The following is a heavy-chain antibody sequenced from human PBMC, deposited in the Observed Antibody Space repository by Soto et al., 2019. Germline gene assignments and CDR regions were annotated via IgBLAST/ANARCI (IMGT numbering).Heavy chain of an antibody. V-gene: IGHV4-34*01. CDR2: INHSGST. D-gene: IGHD3-10*01. CDR1: GGSFSGYY. CDR3: ARARVTMVRGPNYYYYYGMDV. J-gene: IGHJ6*02. Sequence: SETLSLTCAFYGGSFSGYYWSWIRQPPGKGLEWIGEINHSGSTNYNPSLKSRVTISVDTSKNQFSLKLSSVTAADTAVYYCARARVTMVRGPNYYYYYGMDVWGQGTTVTVSS.